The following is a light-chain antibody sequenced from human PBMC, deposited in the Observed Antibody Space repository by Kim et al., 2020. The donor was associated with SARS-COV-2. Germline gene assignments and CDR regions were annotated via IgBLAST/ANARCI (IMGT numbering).Light chain of an antibody. J-gene: IGKJ2*01. CDR1: QNIGTY. V-gene: IGKV1-39*01. Sequence: SASVGDRVTIACRASQNIGTYLSWYQHKSGEVPKLLIYAASKSHSGVPSRFSGSGSETDFTLTISSLQPEDVATYYCQQSYTTPRTFGQGTKLEI. CDR3: QQSYTTPRT. CDR2: AAS.